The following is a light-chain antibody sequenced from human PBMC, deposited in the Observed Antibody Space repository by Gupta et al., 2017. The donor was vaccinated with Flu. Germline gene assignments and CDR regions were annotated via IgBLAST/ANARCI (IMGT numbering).Light chain of an antibody. Sequence: QSALTQPAPVSGSPGRSITISCTGTSSDVGGYNYVSWYQQHPDKAHKLMIYEVSNRPSGGANRFSGSKAGNTASLTISGLQAEDEADYYCSSYTSSSTVVFGGGTKLTVL. V-gene: IGLV2-14*01. CDR1: SSDVGGYNY. J-gene: IGLJ2*01. CDR3: SSYTSSSTVV. CDR2: EVS.